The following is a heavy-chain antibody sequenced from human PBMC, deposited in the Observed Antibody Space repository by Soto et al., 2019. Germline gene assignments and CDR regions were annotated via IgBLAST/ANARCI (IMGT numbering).Heavy chain of an antibody. CDR1: GDSVSSNRVA. CDR3: ATGILILGHHYMDV. V-gene: IGHV6-1*01. Sequence: QVQLQQSGPGLVKPSQTLSLTCGISGDSVSSNRVAWNWIRQSPSRGLEWLGRTYYRSKWYNEYAPSLKRRMTINSDTTKNQFSLHLNSVAPEDTAVYYCATGILILGHHYMDVWGQGTSVTVS. J-gene: IGHJ6*03. D-gene: IGHD3-9*01. CDR2: TYYRSKWYN.